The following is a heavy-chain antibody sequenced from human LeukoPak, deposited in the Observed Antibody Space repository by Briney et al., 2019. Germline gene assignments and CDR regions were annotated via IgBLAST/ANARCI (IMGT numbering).Heavy chain of an antibody. J-gene: IGHJ4*02. CDR2: ARNRGNGYTT. V-gene: IGHV3-72*01. CDR1: GFTFSDHY. Sequence: PGGSLRLSCAASGFTFSDHYIDWVRQAPGKGLEWVGRARNRGNGYTTQYAASVKGRFTFSRDDSENTVYLQMNSLKTEDTAVYFCARIMGVDYGTYYFDYWGQGTLVTVSS. CDR3: ARIMGVDYGTYYFDY. D-gene: IGHD4/OR15-4a*01.